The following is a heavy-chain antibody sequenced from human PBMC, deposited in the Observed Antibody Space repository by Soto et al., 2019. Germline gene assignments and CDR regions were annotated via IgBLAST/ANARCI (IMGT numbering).Heavy chain of an antibody. CDR3: XXETHGKYXXXSGYFPPYYYYGMDV. V-gene: IGHV3-30-3*01. J-gene: IGHJ6*02. Sequence: PGGSLRLSCAASGFTFSSYAMHWVRQAPGKGLEWVAVMSYDGSNKYYADTVKGRFTISSDNSKNTLYLQMNSLRAEDTAVYYXXXETHGKYXXXSGYFPPYYYYGMDVXGQGTTVTVSS. CDR1: GFTFSSYA. D-gene: IGHD3-3*01. CDR2: MSYDGSNK.